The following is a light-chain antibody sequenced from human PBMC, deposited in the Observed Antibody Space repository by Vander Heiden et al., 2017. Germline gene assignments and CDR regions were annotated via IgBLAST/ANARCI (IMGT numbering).Light chain of an antibody. CDR1: SRRHYF. CDR3: NSRDNSGNHRVV. J-gene: IGLJ3*02. CDR2: GKN. Sequence: SSELTQDPAVSVALGQTVRISCHGDSRRHYFASWYHQKPGQAPLLVFYGKNNRPSGIPDRFSGSRSANTASLTITGVQAEDEGDYYCNSRDNSGNHRVVFGAGTRLTVL. V-gene: IGLV3-19*01.